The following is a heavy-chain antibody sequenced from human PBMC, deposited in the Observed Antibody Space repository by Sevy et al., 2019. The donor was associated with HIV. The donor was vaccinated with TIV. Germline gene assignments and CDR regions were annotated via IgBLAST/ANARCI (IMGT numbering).Heavy chain of an antibody. J-gene: IGHJ5*02. V-gene: IGHV4-39*02. CDR3: ARDDRYYYDSSGYEFDP. D-gene: IGHD3-22*01. CDR2: IYYSGST. CDR1: GGSISSSSYY. Sequence: SETLSLTCTVSGGSISSSSYYWGWIRQPPGEGLEWIGSIYYSGSTYYNPSLKSRVTISVDTSKNQFSLKLSSVTAADTAVYYCARDDRYYYDSSGYEFDPWGQGTLVTVSS.